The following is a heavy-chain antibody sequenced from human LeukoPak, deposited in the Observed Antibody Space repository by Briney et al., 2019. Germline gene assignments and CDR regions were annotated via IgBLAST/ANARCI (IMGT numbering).Heavy chain of an antibody. CDR2: IWYDEITK. V-gene: IGHV3-30*02. CDR3: AKDSSDYYFDY. D-gene: IGHD3-22*01. Sequence: GGSLRLSCAASKFTFSNYEMNWVRQAPGKGLEWLAFIWYDEITKNYADSVKGRFTISRDNSKNTLYVQLNSLRPDDTAVYYCAKDSSDYYFDYWGQGTLVTVSS. CDR1: KFTFSNYE. J-gene: IGHJ4*02.